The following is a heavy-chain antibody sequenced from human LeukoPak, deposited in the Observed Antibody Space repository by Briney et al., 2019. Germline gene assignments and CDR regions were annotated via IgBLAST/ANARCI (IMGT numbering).Heavy chain of an antibody. CDR3: ARTPQYGVSWFDS. Sequence: SETLSLTCTVSGGSISGYYWSWIRQPPGKGLEWFGYLFYGGSTNYNPSLKSRVTMSVDTSKNQFSLKVTSVTAADTAVYYCARTPQYGVSWFDSWGQGTLVTVSS. D-gene: IGHD2/OR15-2a*01. V-gene: IGHV4-59*01. J-gene: IGHJ5*01. CDR1: GGSISGYY. CDR2: LFYGGST.